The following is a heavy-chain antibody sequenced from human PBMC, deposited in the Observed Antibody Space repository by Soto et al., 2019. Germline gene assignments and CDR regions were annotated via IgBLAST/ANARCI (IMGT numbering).Heavy chain of an antibody. Sequence: PSETLSLTCTVSGGSISSGDYYWSWIRQPPGKGLEWIGYIYYSGSTYYNPSLKSRVTISVDTSKNQFSLKLSSVTAADTAVYYCARGIVATIFDYWGQGTLVTAPQ. J-gene: IGHJ4*02. V-gene: IGHV4-30-4*01. CDR2: IYYSGST. CDR1: GGSISSGDYY. D-gene: IGHD5-12*01. CDR3: ARGIVATIFDY.